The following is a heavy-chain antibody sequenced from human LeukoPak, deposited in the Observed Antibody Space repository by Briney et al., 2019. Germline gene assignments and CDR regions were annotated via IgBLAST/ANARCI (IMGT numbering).Heavy chain of an antibody. CDR3: ARDHRWGFDY. V-gene: IGHV3-23*01. CDR2: ISGSSDSM. J-gene: IGHJ4*02. Sequence: GGSLRLSCAASGFTFSSYGMSWVRQAPGKGLEWVSAISGSSDSMYYADSVKGRFTISTDNAENSLYLQMNSLRTEDTAVYYCARDHRWGFDYWGRGTLVTVSS. CDR1: GFTFSSYG. D-gene: IGHD7-27*01.